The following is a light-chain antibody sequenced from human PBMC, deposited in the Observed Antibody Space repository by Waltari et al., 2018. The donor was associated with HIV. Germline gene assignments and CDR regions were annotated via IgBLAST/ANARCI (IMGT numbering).Light chain of an antibody. CDR2: DVS. CDR3: CSYAGSSTYV. Sequence: QSALTQPASVSGSPGQSITISCIGTSSDVGDYNSVTWYQQLPGKAPRLMIYDVSKRPSGVSSRFSGSKSGNTASLTISGLQAEDEADYYCCSYAGSSTYVFGTGTKVTVL. J-gene: IGLJ1*01. CDR1: SSDVGDYNS. V-gene: IGLV2-23*02.